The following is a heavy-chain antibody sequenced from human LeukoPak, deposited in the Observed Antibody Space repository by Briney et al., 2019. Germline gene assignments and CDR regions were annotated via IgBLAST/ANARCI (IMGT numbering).Heavy chain of an antibody. J-gene: IGHJ3*02. D-gene: IGHD6-6*01. CDR1: GDSVSSNSAA. CDR2: TYYRSKWSN. CDR3: ARGSSSSGAFDI. Sequence: SQTLSLTCAISGDSVSSNSAAWNWIRQSPARGLEWLGRTYYRSKWSNNYAVSVKSRITINPDTSKNQFSLQLNSVTPEDTAVYYCARGSSSSGAFDIWGQGTMVTVSS. V-gene: IGHV6-1*01.